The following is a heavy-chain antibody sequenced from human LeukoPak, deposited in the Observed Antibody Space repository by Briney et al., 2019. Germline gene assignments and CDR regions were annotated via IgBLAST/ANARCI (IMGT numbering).Heavy chain of an antibody. D-gene: IGHD2-2*01. CDR1: GGSFSGYY. J-gene: IGHJ4*02. CDR2: INPSGRT. CDR3: ARVPSGVVGPPTRGDYFDF. Sequence: SETLSLTCAVYGGSFSGYYWSWIRQPPGKGLEWIGEINPSGRTNYNPSLKSRVTISVDTSKNQFSLKWSSVTAADTAVYYCARVPSGVVGPPTRGDYFDFWGQGTLVTVSS. V-gene: IGHV4-34*01.